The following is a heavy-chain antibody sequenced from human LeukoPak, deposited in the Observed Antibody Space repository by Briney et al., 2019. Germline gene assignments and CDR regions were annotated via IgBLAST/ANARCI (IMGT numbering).Heavy chain of an antibody. D-gene: IGHD2-2*01. Sequence: GGSLRLSCAASGNYWMHWVRQAPGKGLVWVSHINSDGSWTGYADSVKGRFTISKDNAKNTVYLQMSNLRAEDTAVYYCVSFYETYWGRGTLVTVSS. CDR3: VSFYETY. CDR1: GNYW. J-gene: IGHJ4*02. V-gene: IGHV3-74*01. CDR2: INSDGSWT.